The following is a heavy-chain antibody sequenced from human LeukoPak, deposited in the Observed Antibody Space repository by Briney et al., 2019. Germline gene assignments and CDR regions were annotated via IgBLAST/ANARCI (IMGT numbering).Heavy chain of an antibody. CDR3: ARDQAPTTYYYYYMDV. CDR2: IYSGGST. Sequence: PGGSLRLSCAASGFTVSSNYMSSVRQAPGNELEGVSVIYSGGSTYYADSVKGRFTISRDNSKNTLYLQMNSLRAEDTAVYSCARDQAPTTYYYYYMDVWGKGTTVTVS. D-gene: IGHD5-12*01. V-gene: IGHV3-66*02. J-gene: IGHJ6*03. CDR1: GFTVSSNY.